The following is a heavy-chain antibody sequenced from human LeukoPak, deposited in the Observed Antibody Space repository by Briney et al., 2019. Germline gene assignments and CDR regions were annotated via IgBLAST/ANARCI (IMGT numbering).Heavy chain of an antibody. V-gene: IGHV4-59*08. Sequence: SETLSLTCTVSGGSISSYYWTWIRQPPGKALEWIGYIYYSGSTNYNPSLKSRATISVDRSKTQFFLKLRSVAAADTAVYYCARLSNYDILTGNSWFDPWGQGTLVTVSS. CDR1: GGSISSYY. CDR2: IYYSGST. J-gene: IGHJ5*02. D-gene: IGHD3-9*01. CDR3: ARLSNYDILTGNSWFDP.